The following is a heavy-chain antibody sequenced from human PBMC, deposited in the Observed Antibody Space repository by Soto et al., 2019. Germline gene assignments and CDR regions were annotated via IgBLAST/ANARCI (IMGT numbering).Heavy chain of an antibody. CDR1: GFTFDDYA. CDR3: AKDFYDILTGPDY. J-gene: IGHJ4*02. V-gene: IGHV3-9*01. D-gene: IGHD3-9*01. CDR2: ISWNSGSI. Sequence: GGSLRLSCAASGFTFDDYAMHWVRQAPGKGLEWVSGISWNSGSIGYADSVKGRFTISRDNAKNSLYLQMNNLRAEDTALYYCAKDFYDILTGPDYWGQGTLVTVSS.